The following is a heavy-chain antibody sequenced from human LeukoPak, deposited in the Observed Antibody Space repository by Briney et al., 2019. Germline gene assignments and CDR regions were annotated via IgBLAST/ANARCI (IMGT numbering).Heavy chain of an antibody. D-gene: IGHD3-10*01. Sequence: LGGSLRLSCAASGLTFSSYWMHWIRQAPGQELVWVSRINSDGSSINYADSVKGRFTISRDNAKNTLHLQMNSLRGEDTAVYYCARDLDGSGNYHWFDPWGQGTLVTVSS. V-gene: IGHV3-74*01. CDR3: ARDLDGSGNYHWFDP. CDR1: GLTFSSYW. CDR2: INSDGSSI. J-gene: IGHJ5*02.